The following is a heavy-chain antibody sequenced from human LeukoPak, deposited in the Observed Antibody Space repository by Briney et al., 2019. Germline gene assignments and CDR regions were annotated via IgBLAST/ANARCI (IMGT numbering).Heavy chain of an antibody. J-gene: IGHJ4*02. V-gene: IGHV3-21*01. D-gene: IGHD3-22*01. Sequence: GGSLRLTCAASGFTFSSYSMSWVRQAPGKGLEWVSSISSSSSYIYYADSVKGRFTISRDNAKNSLYLQMNSLRAEDTAVYYCAGYDSSGSPFDYWGQGTLVTVSS. CDR2: ISSSSSYI. CDR1: GFTFSSYS. CDR3: AGYDSSGSPFDY.